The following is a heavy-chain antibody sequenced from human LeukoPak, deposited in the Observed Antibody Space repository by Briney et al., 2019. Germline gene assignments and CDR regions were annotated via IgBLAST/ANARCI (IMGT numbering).Heavy chain of an antibody. Sequence: ASVRVSCKASGYTFTGYYMHWVRQAPGQGLEWMGIINPSGGSTSYAQKFQGRVTMTRDTSTSTVYMELSSLRSEDTAVYYCANRAGKGLYFQHWGQGTLVTVSS. CDR1: GYTFTGYY. CDR3: ANRAGKGLYFQH. V-gene: IGHV1-46*01. D-gene: IGHD3-10*01. J-gene: IGHJ1*01. CDR2: INPSGGST.